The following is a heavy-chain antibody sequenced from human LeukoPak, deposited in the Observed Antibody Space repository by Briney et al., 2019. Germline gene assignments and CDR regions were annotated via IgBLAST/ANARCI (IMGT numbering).Heavy chain of an antibody. Sequence: GGSLRLSCAACGFPLNIYSMIGAREARGKALEGVSSISSSSSYIYYEESVQGRLTIYQENAKNSLYLQMNSVKAEETAVYYCARDLSGSYFDAFDIWGQETMVTVFS. V-gene: IGHV3-21*01. CDR1: GFPLNIYS. J-gene: IGHJ3*02. D-gene: IGHD1-26*01. CDR3: ARDLSGSYFDAFDI. CDR2: ISSSSSYI.